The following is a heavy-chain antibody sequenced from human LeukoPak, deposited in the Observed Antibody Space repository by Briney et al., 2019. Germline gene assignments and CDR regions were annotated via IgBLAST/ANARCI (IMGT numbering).Heavy chain of an antibody. CDR3: ARFSYGSGSYYIGY. CDR2: ISSSGSTI. Sequence: GGSLRLSCAASGFTFSSYEMNWVRQAPGKGLEWVSYISSSGSTIYYADSVKGRFTISRDNAKNSLYLQMNSLRAEDTAVYYCARFSYGSGSYYIGYWGQGTLVTVSS. CDR1: GFTFSSYE. V-gene: IGHV3-48*03. D-gene: IGHD3-10*01. J-gene: IGHJ4*02.